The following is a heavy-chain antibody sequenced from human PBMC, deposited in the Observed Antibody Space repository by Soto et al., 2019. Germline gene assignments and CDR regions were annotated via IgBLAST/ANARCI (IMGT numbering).Heavy chain of an antibody. D-gene: IGHD1-26*01. CDR1: GYTFTGYY. J-gene: IGHJ6*02. CDR2: INPNSGGT. CDR3: ARDMGIVGATYYYYGMDV. V-gene: IGHV1-2*02. Sequence: QVQLVQSGAEVKKPGASVKVSCKASGYTFTGYYMHWVRQAPGQGLEWMGWINPNSGGTNYAQKFQGGVTMTRDTSISTAYMELSRLRSDDTAVYYCARDMGIVGATYYYYGMDVWGQGTTVTVSS.